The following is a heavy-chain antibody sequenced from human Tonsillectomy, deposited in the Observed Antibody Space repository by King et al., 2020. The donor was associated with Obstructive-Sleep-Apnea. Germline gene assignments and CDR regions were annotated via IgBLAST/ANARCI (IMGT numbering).Heavy chain of an antibody. CDR2: IVWDDDD. J-gene: IGHJ4*02. D-gene: IGHD3-3*01. CDR1: GFSLSTSAVG. V-gene: IGHV2-5*02. Sequence: ITLKESGPTLVKPTQTLTLTCTFSGFSLSTSAVGVGWRRQPPGKALEWLTLIVWDDDDSYSPSMKSRLTITKDTSKNQMVLTMTNMATADTAKYYCVFLSGSKYEFDYWGQGTLVTVSS. CDR3: VFLSGSKYEFDY.